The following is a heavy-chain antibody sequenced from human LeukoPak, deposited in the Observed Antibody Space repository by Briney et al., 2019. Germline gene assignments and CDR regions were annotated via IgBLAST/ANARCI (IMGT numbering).Heavy chain of an antibody. CDR1: GGSISSGGYS. V-gene: IGHV4-30-2*01. CDR3: ARGDYGGYYFDY. J-gene: IGHJ4*02. D-gene: IGHD4-17*01. CDR2: IYHSGST. Sequence: IPSETLSLTCAVSGGSISSGGYSWGWIRQPPGKGLEWIGYIYHSGSTYYNPSLKSRVTISVDRSKNQFSLKLSSVTAADTAVYYCARGDYGGYYFDYWGQGTLVTVSS.